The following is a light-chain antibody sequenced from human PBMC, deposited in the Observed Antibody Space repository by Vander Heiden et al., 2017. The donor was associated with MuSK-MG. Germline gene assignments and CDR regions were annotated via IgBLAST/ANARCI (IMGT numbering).Light chain of an antibody. CDR3: QEFESCFT. CDR2: GAS. Sequence: IVFTESPGTLSLSPGERATLSCRASQSISSTSLTWYQQKPGQAPRLLIHGASRRVNGIPDRLSGSGYGTDFTLTSSRREAEDFAVYYWQEFESCFTFGHGTKVDIK. CDR1: QSISSTS. J-gene: IGKJ3*01. V-gene: IGKV3-20*01.